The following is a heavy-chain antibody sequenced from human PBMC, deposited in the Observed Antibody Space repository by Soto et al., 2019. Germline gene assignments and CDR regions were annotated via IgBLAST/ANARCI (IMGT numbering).Heavy chain of an antibody. CDR3: ASHVSQWRENNFDY. D-gene: IGHD6-19*01. J-gene: IGHJ4*02. CDR1: GFTFSNYW. V-gene: IGHV3-74*01. Sequence: EVQLVESGGGLVQPGGSLRLSCAASGFTFSNYWMHWVHQAPGDGLVWVSRIKSDGSSTSDADFVRGRFTISRDNAKNTVYLQMTSLRAEDTAVYYCASHVSQWRENNFDYWGQGTLVTVSS. CDR2: IKSDGSST.